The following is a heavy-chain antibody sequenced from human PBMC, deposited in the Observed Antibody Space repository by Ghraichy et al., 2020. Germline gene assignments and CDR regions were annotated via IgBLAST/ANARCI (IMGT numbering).Heavy chain of an antibody. V-gene: IGHV1-18*01. D-gene: IGHD2-2*01. CDR3: ARDPCSSTSCYFGWFDP. CDR1: GYTFTNYG. CDR2: ISAYNGNT. J-gene: IGHJ5*02. Sequence: ASVKVSCKTSGYTFTNYGITWVRQAPGQGLEWMGWISAYNGNTNYAQRLQGRLTMITDISTTTAYMELRSLRSDDTAVYYCARDPCSSTSCYFGWFDPWGQGTLVTVSS.